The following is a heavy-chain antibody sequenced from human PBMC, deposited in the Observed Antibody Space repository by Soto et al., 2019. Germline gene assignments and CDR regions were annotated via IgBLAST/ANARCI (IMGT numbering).Heavy chain of an antibody. V-gene: IGHV3-15*07. CDR3: TFDSYSSILVVLFAY. D-gene: IGHD2-21*01. CDR1: GFTFSNAW. CDR2: IKSKTDGGTP. J-gene: IGHJ4*01. Sequence: PGGSLRLSCAATGFTFSNAWINWVRQAPGKGLEWVGRIKSKTDGGTPDYAAPVKGRFAISRDDSKNMVYLQMNSLKTEDTGIYYCTFDSYSSILVVLFAYWGHGSLVTVSS.